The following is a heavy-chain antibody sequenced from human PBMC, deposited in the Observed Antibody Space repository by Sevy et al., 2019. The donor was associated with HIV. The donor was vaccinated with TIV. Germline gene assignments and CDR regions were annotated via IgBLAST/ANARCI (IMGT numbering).Heavy chain of an antibody. J-gene: IGHJ1*01. CDR3: AREDGSQQYIQY. D-gene: IGHD2-2*01. V-gene: IGHV3-48*03. Sequence: GGSLRLSCVASGFTFSSYEMNWVRQAPGKGLEWVSYISNSGSIIYYEDSVKGRFTISRDNAKNSLYLQMNSLRAEDTAVYYCAREDGSQQYIQYWGQGTLVTVSS. CDR1: GFTFSSYE. CDR2: ISNSGSII.